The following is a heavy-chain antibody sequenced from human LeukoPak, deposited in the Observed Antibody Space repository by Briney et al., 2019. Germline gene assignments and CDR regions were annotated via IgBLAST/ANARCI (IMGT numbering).Heavy chain of an antibody. V-gene: IGHV4-59*01. D-gene: IGHD3-22*01. CDR1: SGSIRTSY. CDR3: ARVGYYDSSGYRAFDI. J-gene: IGHJ3*02. Sequence: SETLSLTCTVSSGSIRTSYCSWIRQPPGKGLEWIGYIYYSGSTNYNPSLKSRVTISVDTSRNQFSLKLSSVTAADTAVYYCARVGYYDSSGYRAFDIWGQGTMVTVSS. CDR2: IYYSGST.